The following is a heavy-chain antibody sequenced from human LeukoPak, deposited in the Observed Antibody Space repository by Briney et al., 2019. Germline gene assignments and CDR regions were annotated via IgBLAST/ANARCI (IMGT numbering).Heavy chain of an antibody. D-gene: IGHD4-23*01. CDR1: GFTFDDYA. Sequence: PGGSLRLSCAASGFTFDDYAMPWVRQAPGKGLEWVSGISWNSGSIGYADSVKGRFTISRDNAKNSLYLQMNSLRAEDTALYYCAKGISSGNRYYFDYWGQGTLVTVSS. CDR2: ISWNSGSI. CDR3: AKGISSGNRYYFDY. V-gene: IGHV3-9*01. J-gene: IGHJ4*02.